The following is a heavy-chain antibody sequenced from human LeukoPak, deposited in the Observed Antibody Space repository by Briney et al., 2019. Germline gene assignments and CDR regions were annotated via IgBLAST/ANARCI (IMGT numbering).Heavy chain of an antibody. CDR3: ARDIVVGAFEI. Sequence: VASVKVSCKASGYTFTSYGIRWVRQAPGQGLEWMGWISAYNGNKNYAQKLQGRVTMTTDTSTSTAYMELRSLRSDDTAVYYCARDIVVGAFEIWGQGTMVTVSS. CDR2: ISAYNGNK. D-gene: IGHD1-26*01. CDR1: GYTFTSYG. V-gene: IGHV1-18*01. J-gene: IGHJ3*02.